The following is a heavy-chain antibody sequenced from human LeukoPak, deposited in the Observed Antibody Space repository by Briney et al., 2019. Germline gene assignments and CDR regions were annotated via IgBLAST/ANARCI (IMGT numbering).Heavy chain of an antibody. D-gene: IGHD3-3*01. J-gene: IGHJ4*02. CDR2: IYTSGST. CDR3: ARTRITIFGVDNFDY. V-gene: IGHV4-61*02. Sequence: SETLSLTCTVSGGSVSSGSYYWSWIRQPAGKGLEWIGRIYTSGSTNYNPSLKSRVTISVDTSKNQFSLKLSSVTAADTAVYYCARTRITIFGVDNFDYWGQGTLVTVSS. CDR1: GGSVSSGSYY.